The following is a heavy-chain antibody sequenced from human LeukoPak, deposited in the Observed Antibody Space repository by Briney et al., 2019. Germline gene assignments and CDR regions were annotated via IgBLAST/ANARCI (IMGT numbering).Heavy chain of an antibody. CDR2: ISSSSSYI. D-gene: IGHD3-3*01. J-gene: IGHJ3*02. CDR1: GFTFSSYS. CDR3: ARGYYDFWSGYSPDAFDI. Sequence: PGGSLRLSCAASGFTFSSYSMNWVRQAPGKGLEGVSSISSSSSYIYYADSVKGRFTISRDNAKNSLYLQMNSLRAEDTAVYYCARGYYDFWSGYSPDAFDICGQGTMVTVSS. V-gene: IGHV3-21*01.